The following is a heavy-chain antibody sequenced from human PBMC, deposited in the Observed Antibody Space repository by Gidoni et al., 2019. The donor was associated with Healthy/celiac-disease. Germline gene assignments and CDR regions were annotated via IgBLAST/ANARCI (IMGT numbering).Heavy chain of an antibody. Sequence: QLQLQDSRPGLVKPSETLSPTCTVSGGSISSSTYYWGWIRQPPGKGLEWIGSIYYSGSTYYNPSLKSRVTISVDTSKNQFSLKLSSVTAADTAVYYCARLILTGYLFDYWGQGTLVTVSS. J-gene: IGHJ4*02. CDR3: ARLILTGYLFDY. V-gene: IGHV4-39*01. CDR1: GGSISSSTYY. D-gene: IGHD3-9*01. CDR2: IYYSGST.